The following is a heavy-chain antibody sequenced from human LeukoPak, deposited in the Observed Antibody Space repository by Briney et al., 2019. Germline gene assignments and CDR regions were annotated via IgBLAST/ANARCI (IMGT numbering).Heavy chain of an antibody. J-gene: IGHJ4*02. CDR3: ARDGEYSYGYGFDY. CDR2: IYGGGGT. V-gene: IGHV3-66*01. Sequence: GGSLRLSCAASGFTVSSKYMSWVRQAPGKGLGWVSVIYGGGGTYYADSVKGRFTISRDNSKNTLYLQINSLRAEDTAVYYCARDGEYSYGYGFDYWGQGTLVTASS. D-gene: IGHD5-18*01. CDR1: GFTVSSKY.